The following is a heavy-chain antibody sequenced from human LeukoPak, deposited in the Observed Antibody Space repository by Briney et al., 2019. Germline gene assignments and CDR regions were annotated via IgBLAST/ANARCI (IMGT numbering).Heavy chain of an antibody. CDR3: AKYLRNAVIIDS. Sequence: GGSLRPSCEASGSTLGINWINWSRQPPGRGRKLVANINQGASVRNYGDSVKGRFTISRDDAKNSLYLQMNSLRDDDTAVYYCAKYLRNAVIIDSWGQGTLVTVSS. D-gene: IGHD1-1*01. V-gene: IGHV3-7*01. J-gene: IGHJ4*02. CDR1: GSTLGINW. CDR2: INQGASVR.